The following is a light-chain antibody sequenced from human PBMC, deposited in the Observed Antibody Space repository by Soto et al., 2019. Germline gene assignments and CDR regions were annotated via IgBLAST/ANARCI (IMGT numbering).Light chain of an antibody. Sequence: DIQMTQSPSTLSASVGARVPITCRASQSIGSWLAWYQQKPGKAPKLLIYDASSLESGVPSRFSGSGSGTEFTLTISSLQPEDFAVYYCQQYNNWPGTFGQGTKVDNK. J-gene: IGKJ1*01. CDR2: DAS. CDR3: QQYNNWPGT. CDR1: QSIGSW. V-gene: IGKV1-5*01.